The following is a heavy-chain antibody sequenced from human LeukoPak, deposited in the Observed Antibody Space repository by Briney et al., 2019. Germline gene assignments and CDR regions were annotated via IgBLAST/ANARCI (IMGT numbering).Heavy chain of an antibody. D-gene: IGHD3-16*01. V-gene: IGHV3-23*01. CDR2: IGGSGGST. J-gene: IGHJ4*02. CDR3: AKGVERRFNPDY. Sequence: GGSLRLSCAASGFTFSSYAMSWVRQAPGKGLEWVSTIGGSGGSTYYADSVKGRFTTSRDISRDTLYLQMNSLRGEDTAIYYCAKGVERRFNPDYWGQGTLVTVSS. CDR1: GFTFSSYA.